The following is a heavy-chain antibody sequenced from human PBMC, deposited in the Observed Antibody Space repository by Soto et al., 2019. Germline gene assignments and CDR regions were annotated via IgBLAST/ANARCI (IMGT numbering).Heavy chain of an antibody. CDR3: ASMVHYYDSSGYHYYYYGMDV. CDR2: INPSGGST. J-gene: IGHJ6*02. D-gene: IGHD3-22*01. CDR1: GYTFTSYY. V-gene: IGHV1-46*01. Sequence: QVQLVQSGAEVKKPGASVKVSCKASGYTFTSYYMHWVRQAPGQGLEWMGIINPSGGSTSYAQKFQGRVTMTRDRSTRTVYMELSSLRSEDTAVYYCASMVHYYDSSGYHYYYYGMDVWGQGTTVTVSS.